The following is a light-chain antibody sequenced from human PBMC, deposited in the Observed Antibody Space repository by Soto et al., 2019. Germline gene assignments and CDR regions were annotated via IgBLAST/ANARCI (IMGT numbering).Light chain of an antibody. J-gene: IGKJ4*01. CDR1: QSVNSN. CDR2: GAS. CDR3: QQYNIWPPLT. Sequence: IVMTQSPATLSASPGERATLSCRASQSVNSNLAWYQQRPGQPPRLLIYGASTRATGIPARFSGSGSGTEFTLTISSLQAEDFAVYYCQQYNIWPPLTFGGGTQGEIK. V-gene: IGKV3-15*01.